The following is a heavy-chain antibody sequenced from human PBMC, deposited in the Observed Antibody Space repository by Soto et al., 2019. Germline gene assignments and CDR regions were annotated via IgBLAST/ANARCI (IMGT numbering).Heavy chain of an antibody. V-gene: IGHV2-5*02. CDR3: AHAQPLVGALDY. CDR1: GFSLSTSGVG. J-gene: IGHJ4*02. D-gene: IGHD1-26*01. Sequence: QITLKESGPTLVKPTQTLTLTCTFSGFSLSTSGVGVGWIRQPPGKALEWLALIYWDDDKRYSPSLKSRLTSXKXISKNQVVLTMTNMDPVDTATYYCAHAQPLVGALDYWGQGTLVTVSS. CDR2: IYWDDDK.